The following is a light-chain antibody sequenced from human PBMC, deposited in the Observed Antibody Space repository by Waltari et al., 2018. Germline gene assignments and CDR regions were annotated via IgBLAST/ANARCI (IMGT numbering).Light chain of an antibody. CDR3: SSYTEINTFVL. V-gene: IGLV2-14*03. CDR2: AVR. CDR1: SSDIGAYNY. Sequence: QSALTQPASVSGSPGQSITISSVGTSSDIGAYNYVSWYQKYPGKAPKLLIFAVRKRPPGVSTRFSSSKSANPASLAISGLQAEDEAYYYFSSYTEINTFVLFGVGTKLTVL. J-gene: IGLJ2*01.